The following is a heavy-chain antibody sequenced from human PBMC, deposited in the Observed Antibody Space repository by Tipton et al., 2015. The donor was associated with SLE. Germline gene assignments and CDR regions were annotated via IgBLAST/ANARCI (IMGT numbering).Heavy chain of an antibody. CDR2: IYTTGSP. J-gene: IGHJ3*02. CDR1: GVSISSGSYY. Sequence: LTCTVSGVSISSGSYYWNWVRQPAGKGLEWIGRIYTTGSPYYNPSLESRVVMSMDKSKNQFSLKLTAVTAADTAVYYCARTLDALDIWGQGTMVTVSS. CDR3: ARTLDALDI. V-gene: IGHV4-61*02.